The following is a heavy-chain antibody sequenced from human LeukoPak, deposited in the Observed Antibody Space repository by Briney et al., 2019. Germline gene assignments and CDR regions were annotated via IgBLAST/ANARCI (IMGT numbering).Heavy chain of an antibody. CDR3: AKATSDYYIYYYGMDV. CDR2: ISWNSGSI. Sequence: GGSLRLSCAASGFTFDDCAMHWVRQAPGKGLEWVSGISWNSGSIGYADSVKGRFTISRDNAKNSLYLQMNSLRAEDTALYYCAKATSDYYIYYYGMDVWGQGTTVTVSS. J-gene: IGHJ6*02. CDR1: GFTFDDCA. V-gene: IGHV3-9*01. D-gene: IGHD1-26*01.